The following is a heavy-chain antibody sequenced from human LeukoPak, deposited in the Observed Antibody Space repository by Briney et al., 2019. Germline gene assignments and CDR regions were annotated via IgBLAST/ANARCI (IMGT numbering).Heavy chain of an antibody. Sequence: PGGSLRLSCAASGFTVSSNYMSWVRQAPGKGLEWVSVIYSGGSTYYADSVKGRFTISRDNSKNTLYLQMNSLRAEDTAVYYCARDEFSIAAAGTHYYGMDVWGQGTTVTVSS. CDR2: IYSGGST. J-gene: IGHJ6*02. CDR1: GFTVSSNY. CDR3: ARDEFSIAAAGTHYYGMDV. D-gene: IGHD6-13*01. V-gene: IGHV3-66*01.